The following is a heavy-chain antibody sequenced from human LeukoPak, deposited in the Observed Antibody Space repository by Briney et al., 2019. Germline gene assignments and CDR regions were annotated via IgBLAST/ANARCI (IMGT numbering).Heavy chain of an antibody. CDR2: IVVGRGNT. V-gene: IGHV1-58*02. D-gene: IGHD3-22*01. Sequence: GASVKVSCKASGFTFTSSAMQWVRQARGQRLEWIGWIVVGRGNTNYAQKFQERVTITRDMSTSTAYMELSSLRSEDTAVYYCAAETYYYDSSGYQVFLFDYWGQGTLVTVSS. CDR1: GFTFTSSA. J-gene: IGHJ4*02. CDR3: AAETYYYDSSGYQVFLFDY.